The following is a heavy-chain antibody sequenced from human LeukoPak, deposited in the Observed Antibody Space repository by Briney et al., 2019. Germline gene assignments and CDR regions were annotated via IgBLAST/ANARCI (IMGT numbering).Heavy chain of an antibody. V-gene: IGHV3-23*01. CDR1: GFTFSSYA. Sequence: GGSLRLSCAASGFTFSSYAMSWVRQAPGKGLEWVSAISGSGGSTYYADSVKGRFTISRDNSKNTLCLQMNSLRAEDTAVYYCAKSPPNYYDSSGPLDAFDIWGQGTMVTVSS. J-gene: IGHJ3*02. CDR2: ISGSGGST. D-gene: IGHD3-22*01. CDR3: AKSPPNYYDSSGPLDAFDI.